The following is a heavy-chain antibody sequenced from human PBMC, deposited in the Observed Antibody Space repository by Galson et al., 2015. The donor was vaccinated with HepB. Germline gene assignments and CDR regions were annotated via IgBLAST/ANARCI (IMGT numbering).Heavy chain of an antibody. CDR3: AKDRQWLRNNWFDP. Sequence: SLRPSSAASGFNFSSYAMSCARQAPRNRLESVSALTGSGGNTYFADSGKGRFTIPRAKSKDTLYLHMNSLRAEATAVYYCAKDRQWLRNNWFDPWGQGTLATVSS. V-gene: IGHV3-23*01. J-gene: IGHJ5*02. CDR2: LTGSGGNT. D-gene: IGHD5-12*01. CDR1: GFNFSSYA.